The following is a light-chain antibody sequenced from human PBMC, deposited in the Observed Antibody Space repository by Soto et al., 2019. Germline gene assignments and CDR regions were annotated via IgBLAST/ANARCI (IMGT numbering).Light chain of an antibody. CDR2: DVS. J-gene: IGLJ1*01. V-gene: IGLV2-14*01. Sequence: QSALTQPASVSGSPGQSITISCTGTSSDVGGYNYVSWYQQHPGKAPKLMIYDVSNRPSGVSNRFSGSKSGNTASLTIFGLQAEDEADYYCSSYTSSSTLNYVFGTGTKLTVL. CDR3: SSYTSSSTLNYV. CDR1: SSDVGGYNY.